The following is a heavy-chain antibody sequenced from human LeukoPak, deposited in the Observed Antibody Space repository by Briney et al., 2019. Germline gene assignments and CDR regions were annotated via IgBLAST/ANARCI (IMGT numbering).Heavy chain of an antibody. J-gene: IGHJ4*02. CDR3: VRASPFGEF. CDR1: GFMFSKYR. D-gene: IGHD2-21*01. Sequence: PGGSLRLSCAASGFMFSKYRMSWVRQAPGKGLEWVANIKQDGSEQNYVDSVRGRFTISRDNAKNSLYLQMNSLRAEDTAVYYCVRASPFGEFWGQGTLVTVSS. V-gene: IGHV3-7*03. CDR2: IKQDGSEQ.